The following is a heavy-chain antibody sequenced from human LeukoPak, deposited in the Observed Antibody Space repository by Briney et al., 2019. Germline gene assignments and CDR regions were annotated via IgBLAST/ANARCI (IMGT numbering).Heavy chain of an antibody. CDR2: INHSGST. Sequence: KPSETLSLTCAVYGGSFSGYYWSWIRQPPGKGLEWIGEINHSGSTNYNPSLKSRVTIPVDTSKNQFSLKLSSVTAADTAVYYCARVRAVADDAFDIWGQGTMVTVSS. V-gene: IGHV4-34*01. CDR1: GGSFSGYY. CDR3: ARVRAVADDAFDI. D-gene: IGHD6-19*01. J-gene: IGHJ3*02.